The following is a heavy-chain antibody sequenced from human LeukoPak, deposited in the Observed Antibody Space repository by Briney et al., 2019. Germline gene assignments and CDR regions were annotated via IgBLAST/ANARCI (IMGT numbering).Heavy chain of an antibody. Sequence: EASVKVSCKASGGTFSSYAISWVRQAPGQGLEWMGGIIPIFGTANYAQKFQGRVTITTDESTSTAYMELSSLRAEDTPVYYCAVLELYCGGDCSSPDYWGQGPLVTVSS. D-gene: IGHD2-21*02. CDR1: GGTFSSYA. V-gene: IGHV1-69*05. J-gene: IGHJ4*02. CDR3: AVLELYCGGDCSSPDY. CDR2: IIPIFGTA.